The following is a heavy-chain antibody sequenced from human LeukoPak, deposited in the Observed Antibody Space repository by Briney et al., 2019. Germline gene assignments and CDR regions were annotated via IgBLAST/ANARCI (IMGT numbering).Heavy chain of an antibody. CDR1: GFTFSSYG. J-gene: IGHJ4*02. Sequence: PGRSLRLSCAASGFTFSSYGMHWVRQAPGKGLEWVAVISYDGSSKYYADSVKGRFTISRDNSKNTLYLQMNSLRAEDTAVYYCARDPPEWELPQDYWGRGTLVAVSS. CDR3: ARDPPEWELPQDY. CDR2: ISYDGSSK. V-gene: IGHV3-30*03. D-gene: IGHD1-26*01.